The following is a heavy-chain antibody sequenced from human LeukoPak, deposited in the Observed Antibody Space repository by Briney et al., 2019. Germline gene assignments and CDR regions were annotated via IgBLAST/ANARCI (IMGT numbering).Heavy chain of an antibody. Sequence: PSQTLSLTCTVSGGSISSGGYYWSWIRQHPGKGLEWIGYIYYSGSTYCNPSLKSRVTISVDTSKNQFSLKLSSVTAADTAVYYCARGSKDPSGSEDFDYWGQGTLVTVSS. D-gene: IGHD3-10*01. J-gene: IGHJ4*02. CDR3: ARGSKDPSGSEDFDY. V-gene: IGHV4-31*03. CDR1: GGSISSGGYY. CDR2: IYYSGST.